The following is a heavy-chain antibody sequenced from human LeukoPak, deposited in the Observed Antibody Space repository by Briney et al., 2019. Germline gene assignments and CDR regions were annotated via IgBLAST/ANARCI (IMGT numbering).Heavy chain of an antibody. CDR2: ISSSSSYI. CDR1: GFTFSSYS. J-gene: IGHJ4*02. Sequence: PGGSLRLSCAASGFTFSSYSMNWVRQAPGKGLEWVSSISSSSSYIYYADSVKGRFTISRDNAKNSLYLQMNSLRAEDTAVYYCARGKIWFGELFPFFDYWGQGTLVTVSS. CDR3: ARGKIWFGELFPFFDY. V-gene: IGHV3-21*01. D-gene: IGHD3-10*01.